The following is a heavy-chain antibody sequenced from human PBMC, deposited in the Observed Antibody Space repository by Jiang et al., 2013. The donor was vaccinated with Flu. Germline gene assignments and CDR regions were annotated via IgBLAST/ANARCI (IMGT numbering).Heavy chain of an antibody. Sequence: GSGLVKPSETLSLTCTVSGGSISSYYWSWIRQPPGKGLDWIGYIYYSGGTNYNPSLKSRVTISVDTSKNQFSLKLSSVTAADTAVYYCARHPGSYDSSGHMRVDAFDLWGQGTMVTVSS. CDR2: IYYSGGT. J-gene: IGHJ3*01. CDR1: GGSISSYY. CDR3: ARHPGSYDSSGHMRVDAFDL. V-gene: IGHV4-59*08. D-gene: IGHD3-22*01.